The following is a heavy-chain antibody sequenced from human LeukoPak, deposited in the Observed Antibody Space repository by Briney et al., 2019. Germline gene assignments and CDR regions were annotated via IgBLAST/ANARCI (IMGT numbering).Heavy chain of an antibody. Sequence: GGSLRLSCAASGFTFSSYAMSWVRQAPGKGLEWVSAISGSGGSTYYADSVKGRFTITRDNSKNTLYLQMNSLRAEDTAVYYCALTYGAGSYYNYFGYWGQGTLVTVSS. CDR1: GFTFSSYA. J-gene: IGHJ4*02. CDR2: ISGSGGST. D-gene: IGHD3-10*01. V-gene: IGHV3-23*01. CDR3: ALTYGAGSYYNYFGY.